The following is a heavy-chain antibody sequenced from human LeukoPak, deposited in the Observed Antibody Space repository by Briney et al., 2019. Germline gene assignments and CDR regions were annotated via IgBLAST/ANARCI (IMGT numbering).Heavy chain of an antibody. D-gene: IGHD3-10*01. J-gene: IGHJ4*02. V-gene: IGHV3-73*01. Sequence: GGSLTLSCAASGFMFSGSPMHWVRQASGKGLEWVGHIRSKANNYATIYAASVKGRFTISRDDSKNTAYLQMNSLKTEDTAVYYCARPSQYGSGTDYYFDSWGQGTLVTVSS. CDR1: GFMFSGSP. CDR3: ARPSQYGSGTDYYFDS. CDR2: IRSKANNYAT.